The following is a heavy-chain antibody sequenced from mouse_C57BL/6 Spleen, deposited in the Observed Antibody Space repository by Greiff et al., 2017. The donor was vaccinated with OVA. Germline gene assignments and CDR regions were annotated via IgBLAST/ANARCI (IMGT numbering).Heavy chain of an antibody. Sequence: QVQLQQSGAELVRPGTSVKLSCKASGYTFTSYWMHWVKQRPGQGLEWIGVIDPSDSYTNYNQKFKGKATLTVDTSSSTAYMQLSSLTSEDSAVYYCARSPIYYDYDRVYFDYWGQGTTLTVSS. CDR1: GYTFTSYW. V-gene: IGHV1-59*01. CDR2: IDPSDSYT. CDR3: ARSPIYYDYDRVYFDY. D-gene: IGHD2-4*01. J-gene: IGHJ2*01.